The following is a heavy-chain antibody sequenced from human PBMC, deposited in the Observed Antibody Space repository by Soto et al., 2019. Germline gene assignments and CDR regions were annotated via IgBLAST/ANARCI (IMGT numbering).Heavy chain of an antibody. CDR3: ARAVGDPLYDLDS. Sequence: QVQLQESGPGLVRPSETLSLTCTVSSDSISSYYWIWIRQSPGKGLEWIGYTDYSGNTNYNPSLKSRDTISGDTSKNQFSLRLSSVTAADTAVYYCARAVGDPLYDLDSWGQGTLVTVSS. D-gene: IGHD6-19*01. CDR2: TDYSGNT. V-gene: IGHV4-59*08. J-gene: IGHJ4*02. CDR1: SDSISSYY.